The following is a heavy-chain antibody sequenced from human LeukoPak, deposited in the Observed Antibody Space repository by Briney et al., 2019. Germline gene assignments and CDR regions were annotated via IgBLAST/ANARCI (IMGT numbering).Heavy chain of an antibody. CDR1: GDSISSITYY. V-gene: IGHV4-39*07. Sequence: SETLSLTCSVSGDSISSITYYWGWIRLPPGKGLEWIGHIYYGGETYYNPSLQSRVTISLDASRNQISLRLSSVTAADTAFYYCARKLSYGKTAFDMWGQGTMVTVSS. CDR3: ARKLSYGKTAFDM. CDR2: IYYGGET. D-gene: IGHD4-17*01. J-gene: IGHJ3*02.